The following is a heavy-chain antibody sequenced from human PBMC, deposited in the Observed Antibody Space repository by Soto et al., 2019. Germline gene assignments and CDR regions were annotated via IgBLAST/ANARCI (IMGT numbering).Heavy chain of an antibody. Sequence: QVQLVESGGGVVQPGRSLRLSCAASGFTFSSYGMHWVRQAPGKGLEWVSVISYAGSNKHFADSVKGLLTIPRDNSKKSVYLQMNSLRAEDTAVYYCSRNSERKLLAFWGQGTLVTVSS. V-gene: IGHV3-30*03. CDR2: ISYAGSNK. CDR1: GFTFSSYG. D-gene: IGHD2-2*01. J-gene: IGHJ4*02. CDR3: SRNSERKLLAF.